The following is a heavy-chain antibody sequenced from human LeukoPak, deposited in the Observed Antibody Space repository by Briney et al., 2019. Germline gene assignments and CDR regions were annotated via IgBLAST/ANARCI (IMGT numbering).Heavy chain of an antibody. D-gene: IGHD3-10*01. CDR1: GYTFTSYG. J-gene: IGHJ4*02. V-gene: IGHV1-18*01. CDR3: ARSFMVRGVNDY. CDR2: ISAYNGNT. Sequence: PSVKVSCKASGYTFTSYGISWVRQAPGQGLEWMGWISAYNGNTNYAQKLQGRVTMTTDTSTSTAYMELRSLRSDDTAVYYCARSFMVRGVNDYWGQGTLVTVSS.